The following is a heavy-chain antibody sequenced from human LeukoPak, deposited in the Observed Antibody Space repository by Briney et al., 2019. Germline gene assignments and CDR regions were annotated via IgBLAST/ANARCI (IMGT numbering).Heavy chain of an antibody. D-gene: IGHD3-16*01. CDR3: ARAVITFGGAVAKAFDC. J-gene: IGHJ4*02. CDR1: GGSLRGYY. CDR2: IYYSGST. Sequence: SGPTLLKPSEPLSLTCSVSGGSLRGYYWSWIRQPPGQGLEWIGYIYYSGSTDYNPSLKSRVTMSLDTSKNQFSLNLSSVTAADTAVYYCARAVITFGGAVAKAFDCWGQGTLVTVSS. V-gene: IGHV4-59*01.